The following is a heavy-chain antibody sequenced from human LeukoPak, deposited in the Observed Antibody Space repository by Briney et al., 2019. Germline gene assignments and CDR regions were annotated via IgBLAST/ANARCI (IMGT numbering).Heavy chain of an antibody. V-gene: IGHV3-23*01. CDR3: ARGAYYYGSGSKRFDY. CDR2: ISDSGGRT. D-gene: IGHD3-10*01. J-gene: IGHJ4*02. CDR1: GFTFSSYA. Sequence: GGSLRLSCAASGFTFSSYAMTWVRQAPGKGLEWVSSISDSGGRTYYADSVKGRCTISRDNSKNTLYLQMNSLRAEDTAVYYCARGAYYYGSGSKRFDYWGQGTLVTVSS.